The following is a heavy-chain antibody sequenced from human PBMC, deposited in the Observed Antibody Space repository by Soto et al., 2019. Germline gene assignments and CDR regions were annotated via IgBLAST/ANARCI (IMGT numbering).Heavy chain of an antibody. CDR2: IYYSGST. Sequence: SETLSLTCTVSGGSISSYYWSWIRQPPGKGLEWIGYIYYSGSTNYNPSLKSRVTISVDTSKNQSSLKLSSVTAADTAVYYCARDQRVATIRFFDYWGQGTLVTVSS. J-gene: IGHJ4*02. CDR1: GGSISSYY. V-gene: IGHV4-59*01. CDR3: ARDQRVATIRFFDY. D-gene: IGHD5-12*01.